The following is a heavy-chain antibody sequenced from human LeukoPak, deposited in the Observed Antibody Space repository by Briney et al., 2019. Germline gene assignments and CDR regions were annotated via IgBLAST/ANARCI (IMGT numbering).Heavy chain of an antibody. CDR1: GFTFSSYS. Sequence: GGSLRLSCAASGFTFSSYSMNWVRQAPGKGLEWVSYISSSSSTIYYADSVKGRFTISRDNAKNSLYLQMNSLRAEDTAVYYCARVRRREMYHTYYMDVWGKGTTVTITS. V-gene: IGHV3-48*04. J-gene: IGHJ6*03. D-gene: IGHD2-2*01. CDR3: ARVRRREMYHTYYMDV. CDR2: ISSSSSTI.